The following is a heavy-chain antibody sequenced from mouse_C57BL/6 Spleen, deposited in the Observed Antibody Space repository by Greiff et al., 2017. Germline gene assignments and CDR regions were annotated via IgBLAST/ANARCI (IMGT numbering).Heavy chain of an antibody. D-gene: IGHD2-4*01. Sequence: VQLQESGPGLVQPSQSLSITCTVSGFSLTSYGVHWVRQSPGKGLEWLGVIWRGGSTDYNAAFMSRLSITKDNSKSQVFFKMNSLQADDTAIYYCATSYDYEGYYFDYWGQGTTLTVSS. CDR1: GFSLTSYG. CDR2: IWRGGST. CDR3: ATSYDYEGYYFDY. J-gene: IGHJ2*01. V-gene: IGHV2-5*01.